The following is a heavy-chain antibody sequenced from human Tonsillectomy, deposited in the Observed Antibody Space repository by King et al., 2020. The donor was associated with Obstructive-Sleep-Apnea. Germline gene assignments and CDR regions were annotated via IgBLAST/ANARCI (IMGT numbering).Heavy chain of an antibody. CDR1: GFTFSSYS. CDR2: ISSSSSHI. CDR3: ARGGCSSISCCLFDY. D-gene: IGHD2-2*01. Sequence: QLVQSGGGLVKPGGSLRLSCAASGFTFSSYSMNWVRQAPGKGLEWVSSISSSSSHIYYADSVKGRFTISRDNAKNSLYLQMNSLRAEDTAVYYCARGGCSSISCCLFDYWGQGTLVTVSS. J-gene: IGHJ4*02. V-gene: IGHV3-21*01.